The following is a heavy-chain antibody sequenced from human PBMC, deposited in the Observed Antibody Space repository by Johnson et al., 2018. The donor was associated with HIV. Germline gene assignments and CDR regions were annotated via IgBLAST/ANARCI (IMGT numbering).Heavy chain of an antibody. V-gene: IGHV3-13*01. J-gene: IGHJ3*02. Sequence: VQLVESGGGLVQPGGSLRLSCAASGFTFSSYDMHWVRQATGKGLEWVSAIGTAGDTYYPGSVKGRFTISRDNSKNTLYLQMNSLTTEDTAVYFCAKVRSGYTEIDAFDIWGQGTMVTVSS. CDR3: AKVRSGYTEIDAFDI. CDR1: GFTFSSYD. CDR2: IGTAGDT. D-gene: IGHD3-22*01.